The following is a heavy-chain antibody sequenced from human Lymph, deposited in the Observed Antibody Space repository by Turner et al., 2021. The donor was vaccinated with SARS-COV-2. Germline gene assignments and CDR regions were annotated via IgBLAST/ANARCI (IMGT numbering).Heavy chain of an antibody. CDR2: FDPEDGET. CDR1: GYTLTELS. J-gene: IGHJ4*02. Sequence: QVQLLQSGAEVKKPGASVKVSCKVTGYTLTELSIHWVRQAPGKGLEWMGGFDPEDGETIYAQKFQGRVTMTEDTSTDTAYMELSSLRSEDTAVYYCATLKSNWKILTGRYYFDFCGQGTLVTVSS. V-gene: IGHV1-24*01. D-gene: IGHD1-1*01. CDR3: ATLKSNWKILTGRYYFDF.